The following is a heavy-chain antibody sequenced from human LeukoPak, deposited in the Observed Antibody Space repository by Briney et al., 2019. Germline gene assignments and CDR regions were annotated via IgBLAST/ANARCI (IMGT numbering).Heavy chain of an antibody. Sequence: ASVKVSCKASGYTFTSYGISWVRQAPGQGLEWMGWISAYKGNTNYAQKLQGRVTMTTDTSTSTAYMELRSLRSDDTAVYYCARNRGGGWYGEAFDYWGQGTLVTVSS. V-gene: IGHV1-18*01. D-gene: IGHD6-19*01. CDR1: GYTFTSYG. J-gene: IGHJ4*02. CDR2: ISAYKGNT. CDR3: ARNRGGGWYGEAFDY.